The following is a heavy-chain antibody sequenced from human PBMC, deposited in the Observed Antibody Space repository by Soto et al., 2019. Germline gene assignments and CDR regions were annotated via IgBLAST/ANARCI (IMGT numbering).Heavy chain of an antibody. J-gene: IGHJ6*02. CDR3: AREYLPSYYYDSSGSSLNYYYYYGMDV. CDR2: INPNSGGT. V-gene: IGHV1-2*04. Sequence: ASVKVSCKASGYTFTGYYMHWVRQAPGQGLEGMGWINPNSGGTNYAQKFQGWVTMTRDTSISTAYMELSRLRSDDTAVYYCAREYLPSYYYDSSGSSLNYYYYYGMDVWGQGTTVTVSS. D-gene: IGHD3-22*01. CDR1: GYTFTGYY.